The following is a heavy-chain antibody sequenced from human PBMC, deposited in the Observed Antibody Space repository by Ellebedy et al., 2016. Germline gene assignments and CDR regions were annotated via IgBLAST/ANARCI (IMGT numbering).Heavy chain of an antibody. CDR2: ISAYNGNT. V-gene: IGHV1-18*01. J-gene: IGHJ5*02. CDR1: GYTFTSYG. CDR3: ARETRLLYGDFPSNWFDP. D-gene: IGHD4-17*01. Sequence: ASVKVSCKASGYTFTSYGISWVRQAPGQGLEWMGWISAYNGNTNYAQKLQGRVTMTTDTSTSTAYMELRSLRSDDTAVYYCARETRLLYGDFPSNWFDPWGQGTLVTVSS.